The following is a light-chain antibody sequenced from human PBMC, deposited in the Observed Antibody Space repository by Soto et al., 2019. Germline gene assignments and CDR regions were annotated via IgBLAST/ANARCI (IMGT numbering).Light chain of an antibody. J-gene: IGKJ4*01. CDR2: DAS. CDR1: QTVAKNY. Sequence: EIVLTQSPGTLSLSPGERATLSCRASQTVAKNYLAWYQQQPGQAPRLLIYDASTRATGIPDRFTGSGSATDFTLNINRLEPEDFAVYYCQQYASAPLTFGGGTKVEI. CDR3: QQYASAPLT. V-gene: IGKV3-20*01.